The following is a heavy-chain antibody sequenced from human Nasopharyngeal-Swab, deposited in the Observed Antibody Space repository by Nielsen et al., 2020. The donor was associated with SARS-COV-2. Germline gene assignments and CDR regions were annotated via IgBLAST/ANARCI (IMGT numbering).Heavy chain of an antibody. CDR3: ARRDPVVVVAALGIRLYDSTKFDP. J-gene: IGHJ5*02. CDR2: INHSGST. Sequence: WIRQPPGKGLEWIGEINHSGSTNYNPSLKSRVTISVDTSKNQFSLKLSSVTAADTAAYYCARRDPVVVVAALGIRLYDSTKFDPWGQGTLVTVSS. D-gene: IGHD2-15*01. V-gene: IGHV4-34*01.